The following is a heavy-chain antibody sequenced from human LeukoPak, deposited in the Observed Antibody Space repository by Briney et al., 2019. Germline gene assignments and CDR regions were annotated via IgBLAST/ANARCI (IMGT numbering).Heavy chain of an antibody. J-gene: IGHJ5*02. V-gene: IGHV4-39*01. CDR3: ARHYGP. D-gene: IGHD4-17*01. CDR1: GGSISSSNW. CDR2: IYSSGST. Sequence: SETLSLTCAVSGGSISSSNWWSWVRQPPGKGLEWIGSIYSSGSTYYNPSLKSRVTISVDTFKNQFSLKLTSVTAADTAVYYCARHYGPWGQGTLVTVSS.